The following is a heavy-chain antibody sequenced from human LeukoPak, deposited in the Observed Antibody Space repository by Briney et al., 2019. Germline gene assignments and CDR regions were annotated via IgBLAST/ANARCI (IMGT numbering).Heavy chain of an antibody. J-gene: IGHJ4*02. CDR2: INTNSGGT. CDR1: GYTFTGYY. Sequence: ASVKVSCKASGYTFTGYYMHWVRQAPGQGLEWMGWINTNSGGTNYAQKFQGRVTMTRDTSISTAYMELSRLRSDDTAVYYCARGLSPKYCSGGSCYQGYDFDYWGQETLVTVSS. CDR3: ARGLSPKYCSGGSCYQGYDFDY. V-gene: IGHV1-2*02. D-gene: IGHD2-15*01.